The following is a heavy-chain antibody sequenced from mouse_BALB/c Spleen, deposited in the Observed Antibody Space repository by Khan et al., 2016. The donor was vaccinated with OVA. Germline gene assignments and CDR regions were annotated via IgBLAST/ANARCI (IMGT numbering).Heavy chain of an antibody. CDR2: IWAGGNT. D-gene: IGHD1-3*01. Sequence: VKLLESGPGLVAPSQSLSITCTASGFSLTSYGVHWVRQPPGKGLEWLGVIWAGGNTNYYSDHMSRLSTSKENPKSQASLKMNSRQTDDTAMYYCARLEDIWGQGTTLTVSS. CDR1: GFSLTSYG. J-gene: IGHJ2*01. V-gene: IGHV2-9*02. CDR3: ARLEDI.